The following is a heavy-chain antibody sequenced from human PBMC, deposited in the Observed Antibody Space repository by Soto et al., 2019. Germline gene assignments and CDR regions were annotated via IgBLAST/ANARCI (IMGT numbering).Heavy chain of an antibody. CDR3: ATLTTRYSSSWYTERQDY. CDR2: ISYDGSNK. D-gene: IGHD6-13*01. Sequence: GGSLRLSCAASGFTFSSYAMHWVRQAPGKGLEWVAVISYDGSNKYYADSVKGRFTISRDNSKNTLYLQMNSLRAEDTAVYYCATLTTRYSSSWYTERQDYWGQGTLVTVSS. J-gene: IGHJ4*02. CDR1: GFTFSSYA. V-gene: IGHV3-30-3*01.